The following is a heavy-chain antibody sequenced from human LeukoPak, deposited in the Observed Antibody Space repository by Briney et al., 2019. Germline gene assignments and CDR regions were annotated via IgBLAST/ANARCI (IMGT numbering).Heavy chain of an antibody. V-gene: IGHV1-69*04. CDR2: IIPILGIA. CDR1: GGTFSSYA. D-gene: IGHD3-3*01. CDR3: ARDFFPYYDFWSGYEAFFDY. Sequence: LVNVSCKASGGTFSSYAISWVRQAPGQGLEWMGRIIPILGIANYAQKFQGRVTITADKSTSTAYMELSSLRSEDTAVYYCARDFFPYYDFWSGYEAFFDYWGQGTLVTVSS. J-gene: IGHJ4*02.